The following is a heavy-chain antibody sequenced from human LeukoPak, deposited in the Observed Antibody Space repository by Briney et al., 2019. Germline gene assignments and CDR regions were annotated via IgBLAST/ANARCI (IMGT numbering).Heavy chain of an antibody. V-gene: IGHV1-18*01. CDR2: ICAYNGNT. J-gene: IGHJ6*02. CDR3: ARDGIAVAGPAANYGMDV. Sequence: ASVKVSCKASGYTFTSYGISWVRQAPGQGLEWMGWICAYNGNTNYAQKLQGRVTMTTDTSTSTAYMELRSLRSDDTAVYYCARDGIAVAGPAANYGMDVWGQGTTVTVSS. CDR1: GYTFTSYG. D-gene: IGHD6-19*01.